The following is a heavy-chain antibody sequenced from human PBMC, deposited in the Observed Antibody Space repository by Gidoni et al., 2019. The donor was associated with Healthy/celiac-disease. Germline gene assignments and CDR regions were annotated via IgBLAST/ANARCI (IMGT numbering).Heavy chain of an antibody. D-gene: IGHD3-22*01. CDR2: ISGSGGST. J-gene: IGHJ5*02. CDR3: AKVHGEPFITMIVVVIGIGGWFDP. Sequence: EVQLLASGGGLVQPGGSLRLSGAASGFTFSSYAMSWVRQAPGKGLEWVSAISGSGGSTYYADSVKGRFTISRDNSKNTLYLQMNSLRAEDTAVYYWAKVHGEPFITMIVVVIGIGGWFDPWGQGTLVTVSS. V-gene: IGHV3-23*01. CDR1: GFTFSSYA.